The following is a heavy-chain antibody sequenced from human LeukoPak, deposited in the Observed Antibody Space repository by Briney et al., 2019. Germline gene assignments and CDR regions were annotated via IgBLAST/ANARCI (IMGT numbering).Heavy chain of an antibody. CDR1: GFSFSSYS. CDR2: INDDVT. J-gene: IGHJ2*01. Sequence: PGGSLRLSCTASGFSFSSYSMSWVRQPPGKGLEWISAINDDVTYYRDSVKGRFTVSRDNSRNTLYLQLNSLRAEDTAVYYCARAPSIVGYTSRELRHWYFDLWGRGTLGTVSS. D-gene: IGHD6-13*01. V-gene: IGHV3-23*01. CDR3: ARAPSIVGYTSRELRHWYFDL.